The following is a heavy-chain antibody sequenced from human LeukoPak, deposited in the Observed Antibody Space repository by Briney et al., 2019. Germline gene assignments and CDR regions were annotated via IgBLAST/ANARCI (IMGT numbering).Heavy chain of an antibody. J-gene: IGHJ4*02. CDR3: ARDPYSGLFDY. V-gene: IGHV3-21*01. Sequence: PGGSLRRSCAASGFTFSSYSMNWVRQAPGKGLEWVSSISSSSTYIYYADSVKGRFTISRDNAKNSLYLQMNSLRAEDTAVYYCARDPYSGLFDYWGQGTLVTVSS. D-gene: IGHD4-11*01. CDR2: ISSSSTYI. CDR1: GFTFSSYS.